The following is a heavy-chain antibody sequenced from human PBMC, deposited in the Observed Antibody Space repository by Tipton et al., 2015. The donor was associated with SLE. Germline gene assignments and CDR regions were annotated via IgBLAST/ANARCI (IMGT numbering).Heavy chain of an antibody. D-gene: IGHD3-3*02. CDR2: SGST. Sequence: SGSTNYNPSFKSRVTISLDMSRNQFSLKLISMTAADTAVYFCARGTHFYGFYDSWGQGTLVTVSP. V-gene: IGHV4-59*12. J-gene: IGHJ4*02. CDR3: ARGTHFYGFYDS.